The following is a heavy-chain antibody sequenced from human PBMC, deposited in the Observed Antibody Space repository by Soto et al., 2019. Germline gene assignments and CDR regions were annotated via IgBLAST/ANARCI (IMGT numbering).Heavy chain of an antibody. D-gene: IGHD3-3*01. J-gene: IGHJ4*02. V-gene: IGHV4-39*01. CDR1: GGSISSSSYY. Sequence: SETLSLTCTVSGGSISSSSYYWGWIRQPPGKGLEWIESIYYSGSTYYNPSLKSRVTISVDTSKNQFSLKLSSVTAADTAVYYCARHAHDFLSPFDYWGQGTLVTVSS. CDR2: IYYSGST. CDR3: ARHAHDFLSPFDY.